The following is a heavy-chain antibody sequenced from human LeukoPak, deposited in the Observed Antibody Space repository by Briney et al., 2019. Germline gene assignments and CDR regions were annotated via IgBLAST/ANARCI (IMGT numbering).Heavy chain of an antibody. D-gene: IGHD6-19*01. J-gene: IGHJ3*01. V-gene: IGHV4-34*01. CDR1: AGSFSNYY. CDR3: ARGGAVNGFDV. Sequence: SETLSLTCVVYAGSFSNYYWSWIRQIPGKGLEWIGEVYHSGSTDYNPSLKSRITISIDTFKSHFSLKLSSVTVADTAVYYCARGGAVNGFDVWGQGTRVTVSS. CDR2: VYHSGST.